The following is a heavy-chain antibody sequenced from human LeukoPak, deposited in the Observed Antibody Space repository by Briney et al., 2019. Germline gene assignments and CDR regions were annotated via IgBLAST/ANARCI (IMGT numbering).Heavy chain of an antibody. V-gene: IGHV3-21*01. CDR2: ISGRSDYI. Sequence: GGSLRLSCADSGFTFSNAWMTWVRQAPGKGLEWVSSISGRSDYIFHADSVKGRFTISRDNAKNSLYLQMNSLRAEDTAVYYCARDRGSHPTWELSGFDYWGQGTLVTVSS. J-gene: IGHJ4*02. CDR3: ARDRGSHPTWELSGFDY. CDR1: GFTFSNAW. D-gene: IGHD1-26*01.